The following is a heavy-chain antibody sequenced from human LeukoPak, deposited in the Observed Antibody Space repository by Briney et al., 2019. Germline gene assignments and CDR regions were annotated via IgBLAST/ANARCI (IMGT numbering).Heavy chain of an antibody. CDR1: GFTFSSYW. Sequence: PGGSLRLSCAASGFTFSSYWMSWVRQAPGKGLEWVANIKQDGSEKYYVDSVKGRFTISRDNAKNSLYLQMNSLRAEDTAVYYCAREDWAVAGTGAFDIWGQGTMVTVSS. CDR3: AREDWAVAGTGAFDI. V-gene: IGHV3-7*01. J-gene: IGHJ3*02. D-gene: IGHD6-19*01. CDR2: IKQDGSEK.